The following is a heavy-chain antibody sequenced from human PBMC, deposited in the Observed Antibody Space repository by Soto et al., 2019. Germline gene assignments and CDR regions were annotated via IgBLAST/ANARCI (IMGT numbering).Heavy chain of an antibody. CDR1: GDSITNNNYY. CDR3: ARKNRQLWPNFDF. CDR2: IHHSGGT. V-gene: IGHV4-39*01. D-gene: IGHD1-1*01. J-gene: IGHJ4*02. Sequence: QVQLQESGPGLVKPSETLSLTCTVSGDSITNNNYYWGWIRQSPGKGLEWMGSIHHSGGTYNNPSLKRRITMSADSSKNQLSLSLTSVTAADTAVYYCARKNRQLWPNFDFWGQGTLVAVSS.